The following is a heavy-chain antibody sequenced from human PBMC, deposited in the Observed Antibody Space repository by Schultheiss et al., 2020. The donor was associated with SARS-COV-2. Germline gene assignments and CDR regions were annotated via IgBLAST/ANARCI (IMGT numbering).Heavy chain of an antibody. D-gene: IGHD2-15*01. CDR2: LHSSEST. CDR1: GGSISSGGYY. J-gene: IGHJ1*01. CDR3: ARREEGCSGGSCYEYFHH. Sequence: SETLSLTCTVSGGSISSGGYYWSWIRQPAGKGLEWIGTLHSSESTYYNPSLNSRVTISVDPSKNQFSLKLSSVTAADTAVYYCARREEGCSGGSCYEYFHHWCQGTLVTVSS. V-gene: IGHV4-39*01.